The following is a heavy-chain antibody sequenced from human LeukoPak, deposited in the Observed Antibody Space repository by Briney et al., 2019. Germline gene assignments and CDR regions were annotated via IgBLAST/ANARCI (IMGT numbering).Heavy chain of an antibody. V-gene: IGHV2-70*11. CDR3: ARISDHYDSSGYSVFDY. Sequence: SGPTLVNPTQTLTLTCTFSGFSLRSSGMCVSWIRQPPGKALEWLARIDWDDDKYYSTSLKTRLTISKDTSKNQVVLTMINMDPVGTATYYCARISDHYDSSGYSVFDYWGQGILVTVSS. J-gene: IGHJ4*02. D-gene: IGHD3-22*01. CDR1: GFSLRSSGMC. CDR2: IDWDDDK.